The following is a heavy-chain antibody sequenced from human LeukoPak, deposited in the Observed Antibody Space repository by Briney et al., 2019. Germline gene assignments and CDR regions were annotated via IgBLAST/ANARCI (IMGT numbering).Heavy chain of an antibody. CDR2: ISSSSYI. Sequence: GGSLRLSCATSGFSFSSHAMNWVRQAPGKGLEWVSSISSSSYIYYADSVKGRFTISRDNAKNSLYLQMNSLRAEDTAVYYCARDYYDSSGYPDYWGQGTLVTVSS. J-gene: IGHJ4*02. D-gene: IGHD3-22*01. CDR1: GFSFSSHA. CDR3: ARDYYDSSGYPDY. V-gene: IGHV3-21*01.